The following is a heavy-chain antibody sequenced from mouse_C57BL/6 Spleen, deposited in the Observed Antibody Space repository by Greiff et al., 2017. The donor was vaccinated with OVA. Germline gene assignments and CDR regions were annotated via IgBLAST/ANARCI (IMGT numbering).Heavy chain of an antibody. D-gene: IGHD2-4*01. CDR1: GYTFTSYW. CDR2: IYPGSGST. V-gene: IGHV1-55*01. J-gene: IGHJ3*01. Sequence: QVQLKQPGAELVKPGASVKMSCKASGYTFTSYWITWVKQRPGQGLEWIGDIYPGSGSTNYNAKFKSKATLTVDTSSSTAYMQLSSLTSEDSAVYDGARSGDYDLVAYWGQGTLVTVSA. CDR3: ARSGDYDLVAY.